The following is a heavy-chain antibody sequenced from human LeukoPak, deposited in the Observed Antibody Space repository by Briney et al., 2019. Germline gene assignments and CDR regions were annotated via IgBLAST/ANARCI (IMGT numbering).Heavy chain of an antibody. CDR2: IKQDGSEK. D-gene: IGHD2-21*01. Sequence: PGGSLRLSCAASGFTFSSYWMSWVSQAPGKGLEWVANIKQDGSEKDYVDSVKGRFTISRDTAKNSLYLQMNSLRAEDTAVYYCARIKSQGVVVPLLRSTYYFDYWGQGTLVTVSS. CDR1: GFTFSSYW. J-gene: IGHJ4*02. CDR3: ARIKSQGVVVPLLRSTYYFDY. V-gene: IGHV3-7*01.